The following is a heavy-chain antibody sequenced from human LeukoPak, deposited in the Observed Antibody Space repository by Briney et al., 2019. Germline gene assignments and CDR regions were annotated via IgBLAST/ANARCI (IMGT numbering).Heavy chain of an antibody. D-gene: IGHD3-22*01. Sequence: SETLSLTCTVSGYSISSGYYWGWIRQPPGKGLEWIGSIYHSGSTYYNPSLKSRVTISVDTSKNQFSLKLSSVTAADTAVYYCASRLYYYDSSGWRDAFDIWGQGTMVTVSS. V-gene: IGHV4-38-2*02. CDR1: GYSISSGYY. J-gene: IGHJ3*02. CDR2: IYHSGST. CDR3: ASRLYYYDSSGWRDAFDI.